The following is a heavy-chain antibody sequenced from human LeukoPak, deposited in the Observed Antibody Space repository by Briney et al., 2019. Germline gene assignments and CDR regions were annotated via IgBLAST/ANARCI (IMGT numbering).Heavy chain of an antibody. CDR3: ARERVAGTYMGCFDY. D-gene: IGHD6-19*01. CDR1: GGSITSYY. Sequence: PSETLSLTCTVSGGSITSYYWSWIRQSPGKGLEWIGYIYYSGTTSYNPSLKSRVTISVDTSKNQFSLKLTSVTAADTAVYYCARERVAGTYMGCFDYWGQGTLVTVSS. CDR2: IYYSGTT. V-gene: IGHV4-59*01. J-gene: IGHJ4*02.